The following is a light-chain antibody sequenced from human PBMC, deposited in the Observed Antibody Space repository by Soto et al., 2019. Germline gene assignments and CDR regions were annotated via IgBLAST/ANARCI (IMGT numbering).Light chain of an antibody. J-gene: IGKJ4*01. Sequence: EIVMTQSPATLSVSPGERATLSCRASQSVSSNLAWYQQKPGQAPRLLIYGASTRATGIPARFSGSGSGTEFTLTISRLEPEDFAVYYCQPYNTWPLPFGGGTKVDI. CDR1: QSVSSN. CDR3: QPYNTWPLP. CDR2: GAS. V-gene: IGKV3-15*01.